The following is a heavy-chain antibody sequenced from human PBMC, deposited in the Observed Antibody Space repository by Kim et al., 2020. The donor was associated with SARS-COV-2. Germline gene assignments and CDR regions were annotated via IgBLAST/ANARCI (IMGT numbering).Heavy chain of an antibody. CDR1: GFTFSSYW. D-gene: IGHD6-13*01. CDR3: ARAGYSSSWPRAYYYGMDV. Sequence: GGSLRLSCAASGFTFSSYWMHWVRQAPGKGLVWVSRINSDGSSTSYADSVKGRFTISRDNAKNTLYLQMNSLRAEDTAVYYCARAGYSSSWPRAYYYGMDVWGQGTTVTVSS. V-gene: IGHV3-74*01. J-gene: IGHJ6*02. CDR2: INSDGSST.